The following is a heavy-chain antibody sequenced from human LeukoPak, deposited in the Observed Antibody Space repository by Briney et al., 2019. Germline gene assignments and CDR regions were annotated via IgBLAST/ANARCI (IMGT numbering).Heavy chain of an antibody. Sequence: GASVKVSCKASGYTFTGYYMHWVRQAPGQGLEWMGRINPNSGGTNYAQKFQGRATMTRDTSISTAYMELSRLRSDDTAVYYCARARSSSYGKNWFDPWGQGTLVTVSS. CDR2: INPNSGGT. V-gene: IGHV1-2*06. D-gene: IGHD6-6*01. J-gene: IGHJ5*02. CDR3: ARARSSSYGKNWFDP. CDR1: GYTFTGYY.